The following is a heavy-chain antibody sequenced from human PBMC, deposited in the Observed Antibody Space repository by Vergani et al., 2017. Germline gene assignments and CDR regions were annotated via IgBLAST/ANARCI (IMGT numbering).Heavy chain of an antibody. CDR2: SFHSGRT. Sequence: QVQLQESGPGLVKPSQTLSLTCTVSGSSISTSDDYWGWLRQRPGKGLEWIGYSFHSGRTYSNPAFQSRLSMSVDTSRNQFSLRLKSVTATDTAVYYCARERVLISRTFDIWGQGTMVTVSS. CDR3: ARERVLISRTFDI. V-gene: IGHV4-30-4*08. D-gene: IGHD3-10*01. J-gene: IGHJ3*02. CDR1: GSSISTSDDY.